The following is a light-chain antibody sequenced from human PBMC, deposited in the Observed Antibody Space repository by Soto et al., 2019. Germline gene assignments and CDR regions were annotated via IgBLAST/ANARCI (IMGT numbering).Light chain of an antibody. J-gene: IGKJ1*01. CDR3: QQYGSSPRT. CDR2: RTS. CDR1: QSLSSIY. Sequence: EIVLTQSPGTLSLSPGQGVTLSCKASQSLSSIYLAWYQQKPGQAPRLLIYRTSSRATGIPDRFSGSESETDFTLTISRLEPDDSAVYYCQQYGSSPRTFGPGTKVDIK. V-gene: IGKV3-20*01.